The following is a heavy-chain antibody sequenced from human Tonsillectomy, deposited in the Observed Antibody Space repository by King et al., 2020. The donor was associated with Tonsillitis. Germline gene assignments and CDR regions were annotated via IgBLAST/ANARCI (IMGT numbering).Heavy chain of an antibody. CDR2: IYYSGST. Sequence: QLQESGPGLVKPSETLSLTCTVSGGSISSYYWSWIRQPPGKGLEWIGYIYYSGSTNYNPSLTGRVPISVDTSKNQFSLKLSSVSAADTAVYYCARDGYDILTGYRRIDYWGQGTLVTVSS. D-gene: IGHD3-9*01. J-gene: IGHJ4*02. V-gene: IGHV4-59*01. CDR3: ARDGYDILTGYRRIDY. CDR1: GGSISSYY.